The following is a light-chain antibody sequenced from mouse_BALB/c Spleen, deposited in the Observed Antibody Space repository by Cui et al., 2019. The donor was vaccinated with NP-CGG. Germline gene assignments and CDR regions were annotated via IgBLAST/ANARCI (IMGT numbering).Light chain of an antibody. CDR3: TLWYSNHWV. J-gene: IGLJ1*01. Sequence: QAVVDQESTITTSPSETITLTCRSSTGAVTTNHYANWVQEKPDHLFTGLIGGTNNRAPGVPARFSGSLIGDKAALTITGAQTEDETIYFCTLWYSNHWVFGGGTKLTVL. V-gene: IGLV1*01. CDR2: GTN. CDR1: TGAVTTNHY.